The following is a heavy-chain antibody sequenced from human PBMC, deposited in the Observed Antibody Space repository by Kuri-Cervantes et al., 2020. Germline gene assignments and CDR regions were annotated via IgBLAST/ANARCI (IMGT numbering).Heavy chain of an antibody. CDR3: ARDFDSSGYYANSGY. D-gene: IGHD3-22*01. V-gene: IGHV3-66*01. CDR1: GFTISSNY. Sequence: LSLTCAVSGFTISSNYMSWVHQAPGKGLEWVSVIYSGGDTYYADSVKGRFTISRDTSKNTLYLQMESLRAEDSAVYYCARDFDSSGYYANSGYWGQGILVTVSS. J-gene: IGHJ4*02. CDR2: IYSGGDT.